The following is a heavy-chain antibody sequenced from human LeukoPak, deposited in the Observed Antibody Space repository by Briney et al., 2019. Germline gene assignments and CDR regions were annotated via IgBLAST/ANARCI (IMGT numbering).Heavy chain of an antibody. CDR2: ICYSGST. J-gene: IGHJ3*02. Sequence: PSETLSLTGTVSGGSISSGDYYWRWLRPPPGKGLEWVGYICYSGSTYYNPYLKSRVTISVDTSKNQFSLKLSSVTAADTAVYYCARGGGSGSGDAFDIWGQGTMVTVSS. CDR1: GGSISSGDYY. CDR3: ARGGGSGSGDAFDI. D-gene: IGHD3-10*01. V-gene: IGHV4-30-4*01.